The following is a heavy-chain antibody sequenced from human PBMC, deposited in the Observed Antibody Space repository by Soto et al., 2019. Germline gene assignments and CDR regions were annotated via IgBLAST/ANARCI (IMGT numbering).Heavy chain of an antibody. D-gene: IGHD3-22*01. CDR2: ITPIFGTA. V-gene: IGHV1-69*13. CDR3: ASPFYDSSGKSSFDI. Sequence: ASVKVSCKASGGTFSSYAISWVRQAPGQGLEWMGGITPIFGTANYAQKFQGRVTITADESTSTAYMELSSLRSEDTAVYYCASPFYDSSGKSSFDIWGQGTMVTVSS. CDR1: GGTFSSYA. J-gene: IGHJ3*02.